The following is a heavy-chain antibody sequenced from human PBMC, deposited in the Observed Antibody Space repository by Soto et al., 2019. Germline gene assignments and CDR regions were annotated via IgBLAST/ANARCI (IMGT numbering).Heavy chain of an antibody. CDR1: GGSVISGSYY. CDR2: IYYSGST. D-gene: IGHD5-18*01. Sequence: SETLSLTCTFSGGSVISGSYYWSWIRQPPGKGLEWIGYIYYSGSTNYNPSLKSRVTISVDTSKNQFSLKLSSVTAADTAVYYCARFTAMVTFYFDYWGQGTRVTVYS. CDR3: ARFTAMVTFYFDY. J-gene: IGHJ4*02. V-gene: IGHV4-61*01.